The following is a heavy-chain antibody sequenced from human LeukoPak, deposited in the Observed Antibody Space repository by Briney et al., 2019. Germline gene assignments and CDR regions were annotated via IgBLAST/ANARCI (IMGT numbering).Heavy chain of an antibody. Sequence: ASVKVSCKASGGTFSSYAISWVRQAPGQGLEWMGRIIPILGIANYAQKFQGRVTITADKSTSTAYMELSSLRSEGTAVYYCARDLRGNSSSWYKPLSYYFGMDVWGQGTTVTVSS. D-gene: IGHD6-13*01. CDR1: GGTFSSYA. CDR3: ARDLRGNSSSWYKPLSYYFGMDV. J-gene: IGHJ6*02. CDR2: IIPILGIA. V-gene: IGHV1-69*04.